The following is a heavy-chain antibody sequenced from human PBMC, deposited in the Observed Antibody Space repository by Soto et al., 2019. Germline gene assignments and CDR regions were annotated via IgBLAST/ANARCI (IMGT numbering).Heavy chain of an antibody. Sequence: EVQLLESGGGLVQPGGSLRLSCVASGFTFSTSAMNWFRQAPGKGLEWVSGIDGSDGKTYYAASVKGRVTISRDTSKSTLYLQMNGLIVEDTALYYCAEEGWQRSCWFGKFDYWGQGALVTVSS. CDR2: IDGSDGKT. CDR3: AEEGWQRSCWFGKFDY. V-gene: IGHV3-23*01. J-gene: IGHJ4*02. CDR1: GFTFSTSA. D-gene: IGHD6-19*01.